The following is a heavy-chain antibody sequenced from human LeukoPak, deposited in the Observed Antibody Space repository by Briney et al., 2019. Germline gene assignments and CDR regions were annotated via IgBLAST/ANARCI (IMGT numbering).Heavy chain of an antibody. CDR1: GGSIRSGDYS. D-gene: IGHD1-26*01. J-gene: IGHJ4*02. Sequence: SETLSLTCTVSGGSIRSGDYSWSWIRQPPGKGLEWIGYIYYSGSTYYNPSLKSRVTISGDTSKNQFSLKLSSVTAADMAVYYCAREGMGANDYWGQGTPVTVSS. CDR3: AREGMGANDY. CDR2: IYYSGST. V-gene: IGHV4-30-4*01.